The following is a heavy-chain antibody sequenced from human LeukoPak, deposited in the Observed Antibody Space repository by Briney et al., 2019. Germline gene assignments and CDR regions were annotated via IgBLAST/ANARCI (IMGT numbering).Heavy chain of an antibody. CDR2: ISYDGSNK. CDR3: ARVLSDFYGSGSYYNYYYYYYGMDV. V-gene: IGHV3-30*04. J-gene: IGHJ6*02. D-gene: IGHD3-10*01. CDR1: GFTFSSYA. Sequence: QAGRSLRLSCAASGFTFSSYAMHWVRQAPGKGLEWVAVISYDGSNKYYADSVKGRFTISRDNSKNTLYLQMISLRAEDTAVYYCARVLSDFYGSGSYYNYYYYYYGMDVWGQGTTVTVSS.